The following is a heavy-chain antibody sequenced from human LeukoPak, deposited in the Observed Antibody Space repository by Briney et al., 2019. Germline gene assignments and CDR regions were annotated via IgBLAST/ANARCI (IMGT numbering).Heavy chain of an antibody. CDR3: AREPLPPLYYYDSSGYLGGAFDI. D-gene: IGHD3-22*01. Sequence: GGSLRLSCAASGFTFSSYAMHWVRQAPGKGLEWVAVISYDGSNKYYADSVKGRFTISRDNSKNTLYLQMNSLRAEDTAVYYCAREPLPPLYYYDSSGYLGGAFDIWGQGTMVTVSS. J-gene: IGHJ3*02. V-gene: IGHV3-30-3*01. CDR2: ISYDGSNK. CDR1: GFTFSSYA.